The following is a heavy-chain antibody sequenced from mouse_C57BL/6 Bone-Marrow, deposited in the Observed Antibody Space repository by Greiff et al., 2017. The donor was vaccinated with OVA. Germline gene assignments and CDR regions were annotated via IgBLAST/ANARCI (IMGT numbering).Heavy chain of an antibody. J-gene: IGHJ2*01. CDR1: GFSLSTSGMG. V-gene: IGHV8-12*01. D-gene: IGHD1-1*01. CDR2: IYWDDDK. CDR3: ARRATTTVVYFDY. Sequence: QVTLKESGPGILQSSQTLSLTCSFSGFSLSTSGMGVSWIRQPSGKGLEWLAHIYWDDDKRYNPSLKSRLTISKDTSRNQVFLKITSVDTADTATYYCARRATTTVVYFDYWGQGTTLTVSS.